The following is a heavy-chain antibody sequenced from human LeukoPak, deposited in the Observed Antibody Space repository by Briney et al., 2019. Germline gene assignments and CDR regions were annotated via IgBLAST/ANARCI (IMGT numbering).Heavy chain of an antibody. Sequence: GGSLRLSCAASGFTFNIYAMSGVRQAPGKGLEWVSSISSDARRTYYAESVKGRFTISRDNSKNTVYLQMNSLRAGDTAVYSCAKGGLGAVDYFDPWGQGTLVTVSS. D-gene: IGHD6-19*01. J-gene: IGHJ5*02. CDR3: AKGGLGAVDYFDP. V-gene: IGHV3-23*01. CDR1: GFTFNIYA. CDR2: ISSDARRT.